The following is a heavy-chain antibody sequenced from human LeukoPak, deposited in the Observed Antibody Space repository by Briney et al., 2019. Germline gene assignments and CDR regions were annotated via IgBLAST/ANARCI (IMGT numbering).Heavy chain of an antibody. Sequence: GGSLRLSCAASGFTLSSYAMSWVRQAPGKGLEWVSAISGSGGSTYYADSAKGRFTISRDNSKNNLYLQMNSLRAEDTAVYYCAINPPPSSGWGQGTLVTVSS. V-gene: IGHV3-23*01. CDR1: GFTLSSYA. CDR2: ISGSGGST. J-gene: IGHJ4*02. D-gene: IGHD6-19*01. CDR3: AINPPPSSG.